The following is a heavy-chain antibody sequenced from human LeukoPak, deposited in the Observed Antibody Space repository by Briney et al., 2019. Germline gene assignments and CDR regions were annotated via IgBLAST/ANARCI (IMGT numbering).Heavy chain of an antibody. Sequence: GGSLRLSCPASGFTFSSYAMSWVRQAPGKGLEWVSALRGSSGSTYYADSVKGRFTISRDNSKNTLYLQMNSLRAEDTAVYYCAKDKRGYSYGSSNDYWGQGTLVTVSS. J-gene: IGHJ4*02. CDR2: LRGSSGST. CDR1: GFTFSSYA. D-gene: IGHD5-18*01. CDR3: AKDKRGYSYGSSNDY. V-gene: IGHV3-23*01.